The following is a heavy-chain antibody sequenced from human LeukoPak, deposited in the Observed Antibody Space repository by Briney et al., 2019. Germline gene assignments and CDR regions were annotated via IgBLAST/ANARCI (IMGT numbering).Heavy chain of an antibody. Sequence: PGGSLRLSCSASGFIFSSYDLSWVRQAPGKGLEWVSSISGIGNRTIYADSVRARVIISRDRSKNTLYLQMSSLGAEDTAVYYCAKVPQPDYYFDNWGQGSLVTVSS. CDR1: GFIFSSYD. CDR3: AKVPQPDYYFDN. V-gene: IGHV3-23*01. CDR2: ISGIGNRT. J-gene: IGHJ4*02.